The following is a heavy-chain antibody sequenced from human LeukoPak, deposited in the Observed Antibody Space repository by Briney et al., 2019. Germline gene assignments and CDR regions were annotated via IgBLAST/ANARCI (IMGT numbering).Heavy chain of an antibody. D-gene: IGHD3-16*01. CDR3: ARDDAWGGYFDY. CDR2: IYTSGST. CDR1: GGAISSYY. Sequence: SETLSLTCTVSGGAISSYYWSWIRQPAGKGLEWIGRIYTSGSTNYNPSLKSRVTMSVDTSKNQFSLKLSSVTAADTAVYYCARDDAWGGYFDYWGQGTLVTVSS. J-gene: IGHJ4*02. V-gene: IGHV4-4*07.